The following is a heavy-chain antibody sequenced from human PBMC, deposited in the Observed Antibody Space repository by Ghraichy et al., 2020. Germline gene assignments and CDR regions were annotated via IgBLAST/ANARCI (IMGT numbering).Heavy chain of an antibody. Sequence: ASVKVSCKVSGYTLTELSMHWVRQAPGKGLEWMGGFDPEDGETIYAQKFQGRVTMTEDTSTDTAYMELSSLRSEDTAVYYCATVGDQGLAAPQINGLGYYYYGMDVWGQGTTVTVSS. CDR2: FDPEDGET. V-gene: IGHV1-24*01. J-gene: IGHJ6*02. CDR3: ATVGDQGLAAPQINGLGYYYYGMDV. CDR1: GYTLTELS. D-gene: IGHD6-6*01.